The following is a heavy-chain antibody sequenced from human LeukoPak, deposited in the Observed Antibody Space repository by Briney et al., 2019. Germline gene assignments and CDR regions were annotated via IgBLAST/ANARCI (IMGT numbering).Heavy chain of an antibody. Sequence: AGGSLRLSCAASGFTFSSYAMHWVRQAPGKGLEYVSAISSNGGSTYYANSVKGRFTISRDNSKNTLYLQMGSLRAEDMAVYYCARGTNYYDSSGYYSWGQGTLVTVSS. CDR1: GFTFSSYA. J-gene: IGHJ4*02. CDR3: ARGTNYYDSSGYYS. CDR2: ISSNGGST. D-gene: IGHD3-22*01. V-gene: IGHV3-64*01.